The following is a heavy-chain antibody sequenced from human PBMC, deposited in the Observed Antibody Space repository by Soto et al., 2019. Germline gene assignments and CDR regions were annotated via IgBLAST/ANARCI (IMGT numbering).Heavy chain of an antibody. V-gene: IGHV3-23*01. D-gene: IGHD1-26*01. J-gene: IGHJ4*02. CDR1: GFTFSSYA. CDR2: ISGSGGST. CDR3: AKASGSYQRGDC. Sequence: EVQLLESGGGLVQPGGSLRLSCAASGFTFSSYAMSWVRQAPGKGLEWVSAISGSGGSTYYADAVKGRFTISRDNAKNTLYLQMNSLRAEDTAVYYCAKASGSYQRGDCWGQGTLVTVSS.